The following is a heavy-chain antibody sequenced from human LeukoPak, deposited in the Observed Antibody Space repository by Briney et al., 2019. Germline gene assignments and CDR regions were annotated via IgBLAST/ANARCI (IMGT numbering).Heavy chain of an antibody. CDR2: VFHNGDS. J-gene: IGHJ4*02. CDR3: ARGKSFSTMVRGVIMPFDY. Sequence: SGTLSLTCAVSGGSIISGDWWAWVRQPPGKELEWIGEVFHNGDSNYNASLKSRVTISVDTSKNQFSLKLSSVTAADTAVYYCARGKSFSTMVRGVIMPFDYWGQGTLVTVSS. V-gene: IGHV4-4*02. D-gene: IGHD3-10*01. CDR1: GGSIISGDW.